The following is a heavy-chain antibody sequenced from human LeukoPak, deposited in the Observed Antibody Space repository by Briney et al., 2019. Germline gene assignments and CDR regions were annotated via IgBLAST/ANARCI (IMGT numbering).Heavy chain of an antibody. V-gene: IGHV4-34*01. Sequence: SETLSLTCAVYGGSFSGYYWSWIRQPPGKGLEWIGEINHSGSTNYNPSLKSRVTISVDTSKNQFSLKLSSVTAADTAVYYCARGWHGGNLTYYFDYWGQGTLVTVSS. CDR2: INHSGST. CDR3: ARGWHGGNLTYYFDY. D-gene: IGHD4-23*01. J-gene: IGHJ4*02. CDR1: GGSFSGYY.